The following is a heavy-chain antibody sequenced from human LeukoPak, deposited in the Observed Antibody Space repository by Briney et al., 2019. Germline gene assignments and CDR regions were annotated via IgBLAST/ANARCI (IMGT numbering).Heavy chain of an antibody. J-gene: IGHJ4*02. CDR3: ARAPYDSSGYYAFDY. D-gene: IGHD3-22*01. CDR2: IYSSGST. CDR1: GGSISTYY. Sequence: SETLSLTCTVSGGSISTYYWSWIRQPPGKGLEWIGYIYSSGSTKYNPALKSRVTLSVDTSKNQFSLKLSAVTAADTDVYYCARAPYDSSGYYAFDYWGQGTLVTVSS. V-gene: IGHV4-59*01.